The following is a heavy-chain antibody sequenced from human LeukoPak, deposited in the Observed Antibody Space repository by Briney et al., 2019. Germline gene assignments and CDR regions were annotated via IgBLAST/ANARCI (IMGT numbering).Heavy chain of an antibody. Sequence: GGSLRLSCAASGFTFSSYAMSWVRQAPGKGLDWVATISDSGDNTYYAASVEGRFTISRDNSKNTLYLQMNSLRDEDTAIYYCAKVPYSDYGSGRPPFMDAWGQGTTVAISS. V-gene: IGHV3-23*01. J-gene: IGHJ6*02. CDR3: AKVPYSDYGSGRPPFMDA. D-gene: IGHD3-10*01. CDR2: ISDSGDNT. CDR1: GFTFSSYA.